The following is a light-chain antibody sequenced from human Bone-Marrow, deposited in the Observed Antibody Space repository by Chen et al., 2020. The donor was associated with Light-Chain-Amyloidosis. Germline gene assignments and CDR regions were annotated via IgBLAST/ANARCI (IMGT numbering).Light chain of an antibody. V-gene: IGLV3-21*02. CDR1: NIGSTS. Sequence: SYVLTQPSSVSVAPGQTATIACGVNNIGSTSVHWYQQPPGQAPLLVVYDHSDRPSGSPARLSGSISGTTATLTSSRVEAGDQADYYCQVWDRSSDRPVFGGGTKLTVL. CDR2: DHS. J-gene: IGLJ3*02. CDR3: QVWDRSSDRPV.